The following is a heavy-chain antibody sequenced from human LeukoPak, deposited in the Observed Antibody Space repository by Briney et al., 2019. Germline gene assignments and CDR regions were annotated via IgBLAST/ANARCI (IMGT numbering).Heavy chain of an antibody. Sequence: GGSLRLSCAASGFTFSSYSMNWVRQAPGKGLEWVSYISSSSSTIYYADSVKGRFTISRDNAKNSLYLQMNSLRAEDTALYYCAGSNAAAGTYFDYWGQGTLVTVSS. D-gene: IGHD6-13*01. J-gene: IGHJ4*02. CDR1: GFTFSSYS. CDR2: ISSSSSTI. V-gene: IGHV3-48*04. CDR3: AGSNAAAGTYFDY.